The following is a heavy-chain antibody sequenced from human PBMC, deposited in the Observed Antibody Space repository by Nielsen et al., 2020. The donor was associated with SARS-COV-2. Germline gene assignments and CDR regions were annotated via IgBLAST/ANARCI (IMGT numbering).Heavy chain of an antibody. CDR3: ATPRGHYYDSSGVFDN. CDR1: GFTFSSYG. CDR2: ISYDGSNK. Sequence: GESLKISCAASGFTFSSYGMHWVRQAPGKGLEWVAVISYDGSNKYYADSVKGRFTISRDNSKNTLYLQMNSLSAEDTAVYYCATPRGHYYDSSGVFDNWGQGTLVTVYS. J-gene: IGHJ4*02. V-gene: IGHV3-30*03. D-gene: IGHD3-22*01.